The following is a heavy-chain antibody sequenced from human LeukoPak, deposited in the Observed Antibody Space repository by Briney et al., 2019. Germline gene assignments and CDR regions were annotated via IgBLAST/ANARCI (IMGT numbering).Heavy chain of an antibody. CDR1: GGTFSSYA. Sequence: ASVKVSCKASGGTFSSYAISWVRQAPGQGLEWMGGIIPILGIANYAQKFQGRVTITADKSTSTAYMELSSVRSEDTAVYYCAGLRSGYDEDYWGQGTLVTVSS. V-gene: IGHV1-69*10. CDR3: AGLRSGYDEDY. D-gene: IGHD5-12*01. J-gene: IGHJ4*02. CDR2: IIPILGIA.